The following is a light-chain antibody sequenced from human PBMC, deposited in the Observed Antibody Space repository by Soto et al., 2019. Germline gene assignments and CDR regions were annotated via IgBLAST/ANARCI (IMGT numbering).Light chain of an antibody. CDR2: DAS. CDR3: QQYGSSQT. V-gene: IGKV3-20*01. J-gene: IGKJ1*01. Sequence: EIVMTQSPATLSVSPGERATLSCRASQSVSNTVAWYQQKPGQAPRLLIYDASSRATGIPDRFSGSGSGTDFTLTISRLEPEDFAVYYCQQYGSSQTFGQGTKVDIK. CDR1: QSVSNT.